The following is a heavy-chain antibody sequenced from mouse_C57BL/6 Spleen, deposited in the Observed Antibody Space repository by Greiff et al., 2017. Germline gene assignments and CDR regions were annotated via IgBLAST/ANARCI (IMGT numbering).Heavy chain of an antibody. V-gene: IGHV6-3*01. J-gene: IGHJ2*01. CDR3: TAYYGTGY. CDR1: GFTFSNYW. D-gene: IGHD1-1*01. Sequence: EVKVEESGGGLVQPGGSMKLSCVASGFTFSNYWMNWVRQSPEKGLEWVAQIRLKSDNYATHYAESVKGRFTISRDDSKSSVYLQMNNLRAEDTGIYYCTAYYGTGYWGQGTTLTVSS. CDR2: IRLKSDNYAT.